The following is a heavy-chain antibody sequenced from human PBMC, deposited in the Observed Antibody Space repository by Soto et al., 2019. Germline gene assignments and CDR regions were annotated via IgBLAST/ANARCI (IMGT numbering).Heavy chain of an antibody. J-gene: IGHJ6*02. CDR3: ARVSMVRGVYEYYGMDV. Sequence: PGGSLRLTCAASGFTFSDYYMSWIRQAPGKGLEWVSYISSSGSTIYYADSVKGRFTISRDNAKNSLYLQMNSLRAEDTAVYYCARVSMVRGVYEYYGMDVWGQGTTVTVSS. CDR1: GFTFSDYY. D-gene: IGHD3-10*01. V-gene: IGHV3-11*01. CDR2: ISSSGSTI.